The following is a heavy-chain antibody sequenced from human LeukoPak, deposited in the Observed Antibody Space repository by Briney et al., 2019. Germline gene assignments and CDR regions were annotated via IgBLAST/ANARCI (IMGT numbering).Heavy chain of an antibody. CDR1: GGSLSSYY. CDR2: INSGGST. D-gene: IGHD5-24*01. Sequence: SETLSLTCTVSGGSLSSYYWTWFRLPPGKRLEWIGYINSGGSTRFNPSLESRVTMSVDTSRNQFSLKVTTVTAADTAIYSCARGRMPTVGAWAFDIWGQGKMVTVSS. J-gene: IGHJ3*02. CDR3: ARGRMPTVGAWAFDI. V-gene: IGHV4-4*09.